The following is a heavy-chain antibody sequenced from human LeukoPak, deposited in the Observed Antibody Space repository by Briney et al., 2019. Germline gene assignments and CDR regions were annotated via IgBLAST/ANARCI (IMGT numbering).Heavy chain of an antibody. J-gene: IGHJ4*02. CDR3: ASETMVRGVIWPFDY. CDR1: GYTFTSYD. CDR2: INPNSGGT. V-gene: IGHV1-2*02. Sequence: GASVKVSCKASGYTFTSYDINWVRQAPGQGLEWMGWINPNSGGTNYAQKVQGRVTMTRDTSISTAYMELSRLRSDDTAVYYCASETMVRGVIWPFDYWGQGTLVTVSS. D-gene: IGHD3-10*01.